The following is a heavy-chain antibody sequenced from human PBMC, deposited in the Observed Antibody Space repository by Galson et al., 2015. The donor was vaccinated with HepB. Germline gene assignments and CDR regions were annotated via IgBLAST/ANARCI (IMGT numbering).Heavy chain of an antibody. Sequence: SLRLSCAASGFTFSNYGMSWVRQAPGKGLEWVSGISSSGGGTYYTDSVKGRFTISRDNSKNTLYLQMNTLRAEDTAVYYCAKEGQQMVHWYFDLWGRGTLVTVSS. CDR2: ISSSGGGT. J-gene: IGHJ2*01. V-gene: IGHV3-23*01. CDR3: AKEGQQMVHWYFDL. CDR1: GFTFSNYG. D-gene: IGHD6-13*01.